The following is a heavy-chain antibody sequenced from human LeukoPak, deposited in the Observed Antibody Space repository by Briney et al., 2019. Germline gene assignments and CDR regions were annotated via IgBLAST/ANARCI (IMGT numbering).Heavy chain of an antibody. CDR2: ISSSSSYI. Sequence: GGSLRLSCAASGFTFSSYSMNSVRQPPGKGLEWVSSISSSSSYIYYADSVKGRFTISRDNAKNSLYLQMNSLRAEDTAVYYCARGRGYSTLGAFDIWGQGTMVTVSS. CDR1: GFTFSSYS. CDR3: ARGRGYSTLGAFDI. V-gene: IGHV3-21*01. D-gene: IGHD5-18*01. J-gene: IGHJ3*02.